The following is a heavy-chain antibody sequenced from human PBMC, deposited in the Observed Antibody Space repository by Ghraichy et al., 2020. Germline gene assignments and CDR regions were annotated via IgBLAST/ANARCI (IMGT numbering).Heavy chain of an antibody. D-gene: IGHD6-13*01. Sequence: GGSLRLSCAASGFAVSSNYMNWLRQTPEKGLEWVSIIYSGGDTHYADSVRGRFTISRDHSKNTLYLQMNSLRAEDTAVYYCARLPLPRRAAVGDWYFDLWGRGTLVTVSS. CDR3: ARLPLPRRAAVGDWYFDL. J-gene: IGHJ2*01. CDR2: IYSGGDT. V-gene: IGHV3-53*01. CDR1: GFAVSSNY.